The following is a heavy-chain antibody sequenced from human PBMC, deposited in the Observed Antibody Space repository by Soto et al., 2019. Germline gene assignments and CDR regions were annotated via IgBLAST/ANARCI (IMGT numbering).Heavy chain of an antibody. Sequence: PGGSLRLSCAASGFTFSDYYMAWIRQAPGKGLEWVSFISGSSTNTKYADSVKGRFTISRDNSKNTLYLQMNSLRAEDTAVYYCARDIRAATAYYYYGMDVWGQGTTVTVSS. CDR1: GFTFSDYY. CDR3: ARDIRAATAYYYYGMDV. D-gene: IGHD2-15*01. J-gene: IGHJ6*02. V-gene: IGHV3-11*06. CDR2: ISGSSTNT.